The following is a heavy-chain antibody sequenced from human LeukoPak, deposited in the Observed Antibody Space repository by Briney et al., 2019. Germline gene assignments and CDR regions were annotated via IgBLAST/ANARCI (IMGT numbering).Heavy chain of an antibody. CDR2: IKQDGSEK. CDR1: GFTFSSYA. J-gene: IGHJ4*02. D-gene: IGHD3-3*01. Sequence: PGGSLRLSCAASGFTFSSYAMNWVRQAPRKGLEWVANIKQDGSEKYYVGSVKGRFTISRDNAKSSLYLQMNSLRAEDTAVYYCARKDFWSGYFDYWGQGTLVTVSS. V-gene: IGHV3-7*01. CDR3: ARKDFWSGYFDY.